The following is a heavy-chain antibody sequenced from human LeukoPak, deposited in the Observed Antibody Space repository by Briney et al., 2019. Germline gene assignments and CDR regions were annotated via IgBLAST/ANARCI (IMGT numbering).Heavy chain of an antibody. V-gene: IGHV4-39*07. CDR2: IYYSGYT. J-gene: IGHJ3*02. D-gene: IGHD3-22*01. CDR3: AREGRVTMIVVVLAFDI. Sequence: PSETLSLTCTVSGGSISSSDYYWGWIRQPPGKGLEWIGSIYYSGYTYYNPSLKSRVTMSVDTSKNQFSLRLSSVTAADTAVYYCAREGRVTMIVVVLAFDIWGQGTTVTVSS. CDR1: GGSISSSDYY.